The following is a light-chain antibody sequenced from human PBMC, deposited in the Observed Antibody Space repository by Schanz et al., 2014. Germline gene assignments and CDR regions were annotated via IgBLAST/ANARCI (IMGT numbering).Light chain of an antibody. J-gene: IGKJ4*01. CDR3: QQYGSSSLT. V-gene: IGKV3-20*01. CDR2: GAS. Sequence: EIVLTQSPGTLSLSPGERATLSCRASQTVSSSYLAWYQQKPGQAPRLLISGASSRATGIPDRFSGRGSGTDFTLTISRLEPEDFAVYYCQQYGSSSLTFGGGTKVEIK. CDR1: QTVSSSY.